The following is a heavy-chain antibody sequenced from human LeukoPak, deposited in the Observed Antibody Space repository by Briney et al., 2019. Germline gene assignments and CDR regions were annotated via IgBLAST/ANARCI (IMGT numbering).Heavy chain of an antibody. V-gene: IGHV3-30*18. D-gene: IGHD2-2*01. CDR2: ISYDGSNK. CDR3: AKDRCSSTSCYLGTPYYYGMDV. Sequence: GRSLRLSCAASGFTFSSYGMHWVRQAPGKGLEWVAVISYDGSNKYYADSVKGRFTISRDNSKNTLYLQMNSLRAEDTAVYYCAKDRCSSTSCYLGTPYYYGMDVWGQGTTVTVSS. J-gene: IGHJ6*02. CDR1: GFTFSSYG.